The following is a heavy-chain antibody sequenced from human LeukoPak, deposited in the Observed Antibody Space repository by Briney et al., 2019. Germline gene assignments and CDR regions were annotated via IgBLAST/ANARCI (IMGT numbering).Heavy chain of an antibody. Sequence: GGSLRLSCAASGFPFSASAMTWVRQAPGKGLEWVSHILSTGTTYYADSVRGRFTISRDNSKNTLYLLMTSLRAEDTAVYYCAGYGSGPSYYYYGMDVWGQGTTVTVSS. CDR1: GFPFSASA. V-gene: IGHV3-23*01. CDR3: AGYGSGPSYYYYGMDV. J-gene: IGHJ6*02. CDR2: ILSTGTT. D-gene: IGHD3-10*01.